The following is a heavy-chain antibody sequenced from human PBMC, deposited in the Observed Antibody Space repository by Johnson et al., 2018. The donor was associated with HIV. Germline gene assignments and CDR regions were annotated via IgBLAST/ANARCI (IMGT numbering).Heavy chain of an antibody. D-gene: IGHD5-18*01. CDR2: ISYDGSNK. Sequence: QVQLVESGGGVVQPGRSLRLSCAASGFTFSSYYMNWVRQAPGKGLEWVAVISYDGSNKYYADSVKGRFTISRDNSKNTLYLQMNSLRAEDTAVYYCAKDLSGYSYGYGAFDIWGQGTMVTVSS. CDR3: AKDLSGYSYGYGAFDI. J-gene: IGHJ3*02. V-gene: IGHV3-30*18. CDR1: GFTFSSYY.